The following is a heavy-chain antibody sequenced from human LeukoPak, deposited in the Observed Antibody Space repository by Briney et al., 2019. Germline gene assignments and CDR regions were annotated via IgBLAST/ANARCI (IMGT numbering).Heavy chain of an antibody. CDR2: IIPILGIA. D-gene: IGHD6-19*01. Sequence: ASVKVSCKASGGTFSSYAISWVRQAPGQGLEWMGRIIPILGIANYAQKFQGRVTITADKTTSTTYMELSSLRSEDTAVYYCASPASGLAVAGPVYYFDYWGQGTLVTVSS. CDR3: ASPASGLAVAGPVYYFDY. CDR1: GGTFSSYA. V-gene: IGHV1-69*04. J-gene: IGHJ4*02.